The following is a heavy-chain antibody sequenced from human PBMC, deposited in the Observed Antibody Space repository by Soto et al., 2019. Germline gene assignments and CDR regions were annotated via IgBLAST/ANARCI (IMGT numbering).Heavy chain of an antibody. CDR3: ARHRSRDYYYYYMDV. V-gene: IGHV4-39*01. CDR1: GGSISSSSYY. D-gene: IGHD3-10*01. CDR2: IYYSGST. J-gene: IGHJ6*03. Sequence: QLQLQESGPGLVKPSETLSLTCTVSGGSISSSSYYWGWIRQPPGKGLEWIGSIYYSGSTYYNPSLKSRVTISVDTSKNQCSLKLSSVTAADTAVYYCARHRSRDYYYYYMDVWGKGTTVTVSS.